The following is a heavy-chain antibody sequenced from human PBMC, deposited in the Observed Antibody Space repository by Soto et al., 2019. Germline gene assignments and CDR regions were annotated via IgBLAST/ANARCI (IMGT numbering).Heavy chain of an antibody. CDR1: GYTFTSYD. CDR2: MNPNSGNT. V-gene: IGHV1-8*01. J-gene: IGHJ6*02. Sequence: SVKVSCKASGYTFTSYDINWVRQATGQGLEWMGWMNPNSGNTGYAQKFQGRVTMTRNTSISTAYMELSSLRSEDTAVYYCAITYYDFGSGYYDYYYYGMDVWGQGTTVTLSS. CDR3: AITYYDFGSGYYDYYYYGMDV. D-gene: IGHD3-3*01.